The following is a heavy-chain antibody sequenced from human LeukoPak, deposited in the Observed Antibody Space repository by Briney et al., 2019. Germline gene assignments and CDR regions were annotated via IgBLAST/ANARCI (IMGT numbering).Heavy chain of an antibody. CDR1: GFTFSTYA. CDR3: AKDGVEGAQFRLSYFDY. V-gene: IGHV3-23*01. CDR2: ISDSGGST. D-gene: IGHD1-26*01. Sequence: GGSLRLSCAAPGFTFSTYAMSWVRQAPGKGLEWVSAISDSGGSTYYADSVKGRFTISRDNSKNTLYLQMNSLRAEDTAVYYCAKDGVEGAQFRLSYFDYWGQGTLVTVSS. J-gene: IGHJ4*02.